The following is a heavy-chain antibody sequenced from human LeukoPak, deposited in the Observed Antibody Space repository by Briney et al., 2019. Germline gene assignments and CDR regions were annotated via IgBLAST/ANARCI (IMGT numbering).Heavy chain of an antibody. CDR1: GFTFSSYG. CDR2: IWYDGSNK. V-gene: IGHV3-33*06. CDR3: AKIAVAATLLDY. Sequence: PGGSLRLSCAASGFTFSSYGMHWVRQAPGKGLEWVAVIWYDGSNKYYADSVKGRFTISRDNSKNTLYLQMNSLRAEDTAVYYCAKIAVAATLLDYWGQGTLVTVSS. J-gene: IGHJ4*02. D-gene: IGHD6-19*01.